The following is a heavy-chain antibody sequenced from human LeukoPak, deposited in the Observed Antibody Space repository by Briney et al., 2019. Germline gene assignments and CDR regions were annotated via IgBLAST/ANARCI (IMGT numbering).Heavy chain of an antibody. V-gene: IGHV1-69*06. CDR3: ATGSAARDAFDI. Sequence: GASVKVSCKASGGTFSSYAISWVRQAPGQGLEWMGGIIPIFGTANYAQKFQGRVTMTEDTSTDTAYMELSSLRSEDTAVYYCATGSAARDAFDIWGQGTMVTVSS. CDR2: IIPIFGTA. D-gene: IGHD6-6*01. J-gene: IGHJ3*02. CDR1: GGTFSSYA.